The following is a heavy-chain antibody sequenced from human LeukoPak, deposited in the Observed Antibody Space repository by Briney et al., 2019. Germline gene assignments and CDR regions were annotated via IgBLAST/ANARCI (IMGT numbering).Heavy chain of an antibody. CDR2: IYTSGST. J-gene: IGHJ3*02. CDR3: ARDRYYYDSSPYYSSDAFDI. V-gene: IGHV4-4*07. CDR1: GGSISSYY. D-gene: IGHD3-22*01. Sequence: PSETLSLTCTVSGGSISSYYWSWIRQPAGKGLEWIGRIYTSGSTNYNPSLKSRVTMSVDTSKNQFSLNLSSVTAADTAVYYCARDRYYYDSSPYYSSDAFDIWGQGTMVTVSS.